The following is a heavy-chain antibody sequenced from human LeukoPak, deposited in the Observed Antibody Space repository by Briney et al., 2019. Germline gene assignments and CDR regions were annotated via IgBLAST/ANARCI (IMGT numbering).Heavy chain of an antibody. D-gene: IGHD2-8*01. J-gene: IGHJ4*02. CDR1: GFTFSTYG. CDR3: ARDPMADFDY. V-gene: IGHV3-30*04. CDR2: ISHDGRNK. Sequence: GGSLRLSCAASGFTFSTYGMHWVRQAPGKGLEGVAVISHDGRNKIYADSVKGRFTISRDNSKNTLFLQMNSLRTEDTAVYYCARDPMADFDYWGQGTLVTVSS.